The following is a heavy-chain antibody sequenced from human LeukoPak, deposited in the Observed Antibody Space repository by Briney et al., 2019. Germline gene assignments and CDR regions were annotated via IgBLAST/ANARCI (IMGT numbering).Heavy chain of an antibody. J-gene: IGHJ4*02. CDR3: ARDATARDYSNSDY. CDR1: GYTFTGYY. Sequence: ASVKASCKASGYTFTGYYIHWVRQAPGQGLEWMGWINPNSGGTNYAQKFQGRVTMTRDTSISTAYMELSSLRSDDTAVYYCARDATARDYSNSDYWGQGTLVTVSS. CDR2: INPNSGGT. D-gene: IGHD4-11*01. V-gene: IGHV1-2*02.